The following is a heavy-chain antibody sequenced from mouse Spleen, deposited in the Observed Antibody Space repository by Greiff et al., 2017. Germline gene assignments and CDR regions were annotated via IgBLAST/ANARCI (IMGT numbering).Heavy chain of an antibody. CDR2: INPSSGYT. Sequence: VQLVESGAELARPGASVKMSCKASGYTFTSYTMHWVKQRPGQGLEWIGYINPSSGYTKYNQKFKDKATLTADKSSSTAYMQLSSLTSEDSAVYYCARREIYYGYDDAMDYWGQGTSVTVSS. D-gene: IGHD2-2*01. J-gene: IGHJ4*01. V-gene: IGHV1-4*01. CDR1: GYTFTSYT. CDR3: ARREIYYGYDDAMDY.